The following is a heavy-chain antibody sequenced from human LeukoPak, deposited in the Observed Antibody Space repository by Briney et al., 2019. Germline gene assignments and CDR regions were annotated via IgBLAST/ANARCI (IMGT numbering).Heavy chain of an antibody. V-gene: IGHV4-59*01. Sequence: SETLSLTCTVSGGSINNFYWSWIRQPPGKGLEWIGYIYSDGSAIYKPSLKSRLIMSVDPSKNHFSLNLNYVTAADTAVYYCASSIHGGNGIYYGMDVWGQGTTVTVSS. CDR1: GGSINNFY. CDR2: IYSDGSA. CDR3: ASSIHGGNGIYYGMDV. D-gene: IGHD4-23*01. J-gene: IGHJ6*02.